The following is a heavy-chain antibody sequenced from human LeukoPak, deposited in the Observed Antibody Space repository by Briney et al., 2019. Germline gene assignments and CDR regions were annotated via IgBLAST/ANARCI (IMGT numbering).Heavy chain of an antibody. Sequence: WGSLRLSCAASGFTFSDHYMDWVRQPPGKGLEWVGRARNKANSYTTAYAASVKGRFTISRDDSKNSLYLQMNSLKTEDTAVYYCGSYYDGNSGGFDYWGQGTLVTVSS. J-gene: IGHJ4*02. D-gene: IGHD4-23*01. CDR3: GSYYDGNSGGFDY. CDR2: ARNKANSYTT. V-gene: IGHV3-72*01. CDR1: GFTFSDHY.